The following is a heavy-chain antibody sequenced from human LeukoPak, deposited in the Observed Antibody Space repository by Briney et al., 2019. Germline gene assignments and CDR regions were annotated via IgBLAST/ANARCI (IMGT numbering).Heavy chain of an antibody. CDR1: GYTFTGYY. J-gene: IGHJ5*02. CDR3: ARAPPITRGPFDP. Sequence: GAPAKVSCKASGYTFTGYYMHWVRQAPGQGLEWMGWINPNSGGTIYAQKFQGRVTMTRDTSISTVYMELSRLRSDDTAVYYCARAPPITRGPFDPWGQGTLVTVSS. CDR2: INPNSGGT. D-gene: IGHD3-10*01. V-gene: IGHV1-2*02.